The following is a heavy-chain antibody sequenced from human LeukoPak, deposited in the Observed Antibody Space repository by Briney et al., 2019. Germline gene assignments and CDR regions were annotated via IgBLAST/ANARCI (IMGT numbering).Heavy chain of an antibody. CDR1: GYTFIDHH. D-gene: IGHD4-17*01. CDR3: ARRDGDYQPFDY. Sequence: ASVKVSCKASGYTFIDHHIQWVRQAPGQGLEWLGWINPNSGGTYYAQQIDGRVTMTRDTSISTAYMELSRLRSDDTAVYYCARRDGDYQPFDYWGQGTLVTVSS. J-gene: IGHJ4*02. V-gene: IGHV1-2*02. CDR2: INPNSGGT.